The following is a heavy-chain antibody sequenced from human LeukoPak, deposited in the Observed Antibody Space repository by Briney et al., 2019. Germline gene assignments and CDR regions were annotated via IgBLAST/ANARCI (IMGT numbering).Heavy chain of an antibody. CDR3: ARDTCSSTSCSSDP. CDR2: INPNSGGT. J-gene: IGHJ5*02. CDR1: GYTFTGYY. V-gene: IGHV1-2*02. Sequence: GSVKVSCKASGYTFTGYYMHWVRQAPGQGLEWMGWINPNSGGTNYAQKFQGRVTMTRDTSISTAYMELSRLRSDDTAVYYCARDTCSSTSCSSDPWGQGTLVTVSS. D-gene: IGHD2-2*01.